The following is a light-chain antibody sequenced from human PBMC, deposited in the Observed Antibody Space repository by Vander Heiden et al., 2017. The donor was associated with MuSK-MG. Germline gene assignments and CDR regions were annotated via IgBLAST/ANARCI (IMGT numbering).Light chain of an antibody. CDR3: QQYDSSPPT. J-gene: IGKJ1*01. CDR2: GAS. V-gene: IGKV3-20*01. CDR1: QSVSNSY. Sequence: ETVLTQSPVTLSLSPGERATLSCRASQSVSNSYLAWYQQKPGQAPRLLIYGASSRATGIPDRLSGSGSGTDFTLTISRLEPEDFAVYYCQQYDSSPPTFGQGTKVEIK.